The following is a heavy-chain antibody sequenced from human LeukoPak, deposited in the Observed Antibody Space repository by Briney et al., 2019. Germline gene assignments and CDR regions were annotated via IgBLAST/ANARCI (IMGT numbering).Heavy chain of an antibody. CDR3: ARDLSGSSGFDY. Sequence: GGSLRLSCAASGFTFSSYSMNWVRQAPGKGLEWVSSISSSSSYIYYADSVKGRFTISRDNAKNSLYLQMNSLRVEDTAVYYCARDLSGSSGFDYWGQGTLVTVSS. D-gene: IGHD3-10*01. V-gene: IGHV3-21*01. CDR2: ISSSSSYI. CDR1: GFTFSSYS. J-gene: IGHJ4*02.